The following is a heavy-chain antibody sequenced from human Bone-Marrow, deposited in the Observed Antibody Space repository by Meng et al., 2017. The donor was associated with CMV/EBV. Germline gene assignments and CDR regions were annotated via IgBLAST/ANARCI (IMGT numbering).Heavy chain of an antibody. CDR1: YC. V-gene: IGHV4-34*01. Sequence: YCCSWIRQPPGKGLELIWEINHSGSTNYTPSLKRRVTISVDTSKNQFSLKLSSVTAADTAVYYCARTHYDILTGYYNIKKYNWFDPWGQGTLVTVSS. CDR3: ARTHYDILTGYYNIKKYNWFDP. J-gene: IGHJ5*02. CDR2: INHSGST. D-gene: IGHD3-9*01.